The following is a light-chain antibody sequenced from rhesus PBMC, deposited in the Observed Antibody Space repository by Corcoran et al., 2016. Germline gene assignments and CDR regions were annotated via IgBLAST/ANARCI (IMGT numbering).Light chain of an antibody. V-gene: IGKV1-66*01. CDR2: LAS. J-gene: IGKJ2*01. Sequence: DIQMTQSPSSPPASVGDRLTTTCRASPGINNYSSWYQQKPGTAHKPLFYLASSLETGVPSRFSGSRSGTVYTLAISSLPPEDIATYYCQQSSNSPYSFGQGTKVEIK. CDR3: QQSSNSPYS. CDR1: PGINNY.